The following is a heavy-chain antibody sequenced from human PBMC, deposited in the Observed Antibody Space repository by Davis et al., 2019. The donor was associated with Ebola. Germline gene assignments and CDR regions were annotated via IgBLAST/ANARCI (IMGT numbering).Heavy chain of an antibody. J-gene: IGHJ4*02. V-gene: IGHV3-11*01. CDR3: ARVGLTVAAGIVDY. Sequence: GESLKIPCAASGFTFSDYYMSWIRQAPGKGLEWVSYIGNSGTNKYYADSVKGRFTISSDNAKNSLYLQMNSLRAEDTAVYYCARVGLTVAAGIVDYWGQGTLVTVSS. D-gene: IGHD6-13*01. CDR1: GFTFSDYY. CDR2: IGNSGTNK.